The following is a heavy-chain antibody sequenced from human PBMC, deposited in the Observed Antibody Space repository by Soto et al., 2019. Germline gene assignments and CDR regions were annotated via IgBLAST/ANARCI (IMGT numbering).Heavy chain of an antibody. Sequence: QVQLVQSGAEVKKPGSSVTVSCKASGGTFSSYAISWVRQAPGQGLEWMGGIIPIFGTANYAQKFQGRVTITADESTSTAYMELSSLRSEDTAVYYCASGVTMVHRPTFDYWGQGTLVTVSS. J-gene: IGHJ4*02. CDR2: IIPIFGTA. D-gene: IGHD3-10*01. V-gene: IGHV1-69*01. CDR3: ASGVTMVHRPTFDY. CDR1: GGTFSSYA.